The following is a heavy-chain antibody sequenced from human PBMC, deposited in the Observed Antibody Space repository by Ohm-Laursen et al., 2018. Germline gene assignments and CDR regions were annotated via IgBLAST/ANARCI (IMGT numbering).Heavy chain of an antibody. CDR3: ARARREGSSWYTTSY. CDR2: INHSGST. J-gene: IGHJ4*02. D-gene: IGHD6-13*01. CDR1: GGSISGYY. Sequence: SQTLSLTCTVSGGSISGYYWSWIRQPPGKGLEWIGEINHSGSTNYNPSLKSRVTISVDTSKNQFSLKLSSVTAADTAVYYCARARREGSSWYTTSYWGQGTLVTVSS. V-gene: IGHV4-34*01.